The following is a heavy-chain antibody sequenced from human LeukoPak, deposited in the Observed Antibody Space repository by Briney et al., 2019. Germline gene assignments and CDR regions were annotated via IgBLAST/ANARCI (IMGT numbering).Heavy chain of an antibody. J-gene: IGHJ4*02. CDR3: AREVRYFDWLLPTTNYFDY. V-gene: IGHV3-30*04. CDR1: GFTFSSYA. Sequence: GRSLRLSCAASGFTFSSYAMHWVRQAPGKGPEWVAVISYDGSNKYYADSVKGRFTISRDNSKNTLYLQMNSLRAEDTAVYYCAREVRYFDWLLPTTNYFDYWGQGTLVTVSS. CDR2: ISYDGSNK. D-gene: IGHD3-9*01.